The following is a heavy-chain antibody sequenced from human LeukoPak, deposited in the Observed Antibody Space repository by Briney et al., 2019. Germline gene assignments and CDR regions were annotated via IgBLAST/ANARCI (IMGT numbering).Heavy chain of an antibody. Sequence: GGSPRLSCAASGFTFSSYAMSWVRQAPGKGLEWVSAISGSGGSTYYADSVKGRFTISRDNSKNTLYLQMNSLRAEDTAVYYCAKSIAVAGTSNWFDPWGQGTLVTVSS. D-gene: IGHD6-19*01. V-gene: IGHV3-23*01. CDR1: GFTFSSYA. CDR3: AKSIAVAGTSNWFDP. J-gene: IGHJ5*02. CDR2: ISGSGGST.